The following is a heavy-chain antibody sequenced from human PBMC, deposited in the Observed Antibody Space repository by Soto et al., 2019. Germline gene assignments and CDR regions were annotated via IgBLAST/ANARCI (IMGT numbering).Heavy chain of an antibody. CDR3: ARDLAEDLYYYDSSGYHHPLDY. D-gene: IGHD3-22*01. CDR1: GYTFTSYV. V-gene: IGHV1-18*01. CDR2: ISAYNGNT. Sequence: GASVKVSCKASGYTFTSYVISWVRQAPGQGLEWMGWISAYNGNTNYAQKLQGRVTMTTDTSTSTAYMELRSLRSDDTAVYYCARDLAEDLYYYDSSGYHHPLDYWGQGTLVTVSS. J-gene: IGHJ4*02.